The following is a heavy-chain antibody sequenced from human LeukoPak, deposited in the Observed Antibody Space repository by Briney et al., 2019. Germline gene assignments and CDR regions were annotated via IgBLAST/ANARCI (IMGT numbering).Heavy chain of an antibody. CDR2: IRNKANSYTT. Sequence: PGGSLRLSCVASGFTFSDHYMDWVRQVPGKGLEWVGRIRNKANSYTTYFAASVKGRFTISRDDSKSSLFLQMNSLKIEDTAVYYCARGSGSNRPYFDYWGQGTLATVSS. CDR1: GFTFSDHY. CDR3: ARGSGSNRPYFDY. D-gene: IGHD3-10*01. J-gene: IGHJ4*02. V-gene: IGHV3-72*01.